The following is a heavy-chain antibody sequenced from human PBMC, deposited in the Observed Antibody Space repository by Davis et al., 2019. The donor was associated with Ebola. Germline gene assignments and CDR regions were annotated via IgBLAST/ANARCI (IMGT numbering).Heavy chain of an antibody. J-gene: IGHJ5*02. D-gene: IGHD4-11*01. CDR1: GFTFSSYA. V-gene: IGHV3-64*04. Sequence: PGGSLRLSCSASGFTFSSYAMHWVRQAPGKGLEYVSAISSNGGSTYYADSVKGRFTISRDNSKNTLYLQMSSLRAEDTAVYYCARGYSREGWFDPWGQGTLVTVSS. CDR3: ARGYSREGWFDP. CDR2: ISSNGGST.